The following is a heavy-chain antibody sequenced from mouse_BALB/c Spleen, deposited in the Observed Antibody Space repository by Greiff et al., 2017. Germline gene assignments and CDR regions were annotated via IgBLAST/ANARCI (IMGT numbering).Heavy chain of an antibody. CDR1: GFNIKDYY. CDR3: NAVTTASDYAMDY. V-gene: IGHV14-4*02. Sequence: EVQLQQSGAELVRSGASVKLSCTASGFNIKDYYMHWVKQRPEQGLEWIGWIDPENGDTEYAPKFQGKATMTADTSSNTAYLQLSSLTSEDTAVYDGNAVTTASDYAMDYWGQGTSVTVAS. J-gene: IGHJ4*01. CDR2: IDPENGDT. D-gene: IGHD1-2*01.